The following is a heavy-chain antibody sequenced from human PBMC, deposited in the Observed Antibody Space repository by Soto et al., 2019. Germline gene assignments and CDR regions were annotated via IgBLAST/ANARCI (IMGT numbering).Heavy chain of an antibody. J-gene: IGHJ4*02. CDR1: GFTFSAYA. D-gene: IGHD3-9*01. CDR3: ATDPVSVTGSFIDS. Sequence: PGGSLRLSCAASGFTFSAYAFHWVRQAPGKGLEWLSVISYDGRETHYADSVEGRFIISRDSSKNTAYLQMNSLRGDDTAVYFCATDPVSVTGSFIDSWGQGTLVTVSS. V-gene: IGHV3-30-3*01. CDR2: ISYDGRET.